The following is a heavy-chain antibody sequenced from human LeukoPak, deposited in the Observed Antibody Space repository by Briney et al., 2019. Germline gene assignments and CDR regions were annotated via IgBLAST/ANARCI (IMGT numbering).Heavy chain of an antibody. D-gene: IGHD3-16*01. CDR1: GYTFTSYY. J-gene: IGHJ5*01. Sequence: SVKVSCKASGYTFTSYYMHWVRQAPGQGLEWMGGIIPIFGTANYAQKFQGRVTITTDESTSTAYMELSRLRSDDTAVYYCARERTPIALKIMIIFDSWGQGTLITVSS. CDR3: ARERTPIALKIMIIFDS. CDR2: IIPIFGTA. V-gene: IGHV1-69*05.